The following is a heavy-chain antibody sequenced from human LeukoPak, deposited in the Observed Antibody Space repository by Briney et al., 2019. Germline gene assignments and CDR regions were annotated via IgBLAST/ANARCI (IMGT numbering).Heavy chain of an antibody. CDR1: GGSISSGDYY. CDR2: IYYSGST. Sequence: PSETLSLTCTVSGGSISSGDYYWSWIRQPPGKGLEWIGYIYYSGSTYYNPSLKSRVTISVDTSKNQFSLKLSSVTAADTAVYYCARVRRSGGSCYLLDYWGQGTLVTVSS. D-gene: IGHD2-15*01. V-gene: IGHV4-30-4*01. J-gene: IGHJ4*02. CDR3: ARVRRSGGSCYLLDY.